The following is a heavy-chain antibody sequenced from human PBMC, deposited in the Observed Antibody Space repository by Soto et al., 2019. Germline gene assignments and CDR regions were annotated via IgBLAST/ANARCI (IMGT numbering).Heavy chain of an antibody. Sequence: EVQLVESGGGLVQPGRSLRLSCAASGFTFDDYAMHWVRQAPGKGLEWVSGISWNSGSIGYADSVKGRFTISRDNAKNSLYLQMNSLRAEDTALYYCAKNRGWDPLFDYWGQGTLVTVSS. V-gene: IGHV3-9*01. J-gene: IGHJ4*02. D-gene: IGHD6-19*01. CDR3: AKNRGWDPLFDY. CDR2: ISWNSGSI. CDR1: GFTFDDYA.